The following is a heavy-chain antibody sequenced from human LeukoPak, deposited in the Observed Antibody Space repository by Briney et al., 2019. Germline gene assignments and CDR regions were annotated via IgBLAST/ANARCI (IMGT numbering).Heavy chain of an antibody. V-gene: IGHV4-34*01. D-gene: IGHD4-17*01. CDR1: GGSFSGYY. Sequence: SETLSLTCAVYGGSFSGYYWSWIRQPPGKGLEWIGEINHSGSTNYNPSLKSRVTISVDTSKNQFSLKLSSVTAADTAVYYCAGYGDYGDPQSYYFDYWGQGTLVTVSS. J-gene: IGHJ4*02. CDR2: INHSGST. CDR3: AGYGDYGDPQSYYFDY.